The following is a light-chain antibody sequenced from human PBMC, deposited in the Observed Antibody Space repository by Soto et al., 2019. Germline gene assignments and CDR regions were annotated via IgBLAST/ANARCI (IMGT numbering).Light chain of an antibody. J-gene: IGKJ1*01. CDR1: QNLLHIGGYNW. CDR2: DAS. CDR3: PCYSSHPWT. V-gene: IGKV1-5*01. Sequence: TQSPLSLSVTPGEPASISCRSSQNLLHIGGYNWLAWYQQKAGKAPRLLIYDASTLQSGVPSRLSGSGSGTEFSLTISSLQPDDFGTYYCPCYSSHPWTSGQGTK.